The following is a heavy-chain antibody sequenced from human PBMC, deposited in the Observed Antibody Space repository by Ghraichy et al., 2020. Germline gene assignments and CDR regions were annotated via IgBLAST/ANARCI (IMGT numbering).Heavy chain of an antibody. CDR2: ITSSSSYI. V-gene: IGHV3-21*01. CDR1: GFTFSTYS. J-gene: IGHJ4*02. Sequence: GGSLRLSCAASGFTFSTYSMNWVRQAPGKGLEWVSSITSSSSYIYYADSVKGRFTISRDNAKNSLYLQMNSLRAEDTAVYYCARDGGYRGYDYCLDYWGQGTLVTVSS. D-gene: IGHD5-12*01. CDR3: ARDGGYRGYDYCLDY.